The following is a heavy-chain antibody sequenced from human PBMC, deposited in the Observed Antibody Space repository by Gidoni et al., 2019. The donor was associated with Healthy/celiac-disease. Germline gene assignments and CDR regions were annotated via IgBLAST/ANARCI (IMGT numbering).Heavy chain of an antibody. Sequence: GGSISSYYWSWIRQPPGKGLGWIGYIYYSGSTNYNPSLKSRVTISVDTSKNQFSLKLSSVTAADTAVYYCARAERDGDYGDYWGQGTLVTVSS. D-gene: IGHD4-17*01. J-gene: IGHJ4*02. V-gene: IGHV4-59*01. CDR3: ARAERDGDYGDY. CDR1: GGSISSYY. CDR2: IYYSGST.